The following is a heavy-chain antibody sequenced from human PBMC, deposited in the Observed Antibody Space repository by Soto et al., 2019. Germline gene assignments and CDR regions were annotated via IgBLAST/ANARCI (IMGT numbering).Heavy chain of an antibody. J-gene: IGHJ4*02. V-gene: IGHV1-18*01. D-gene: IGHD1-7*01. CDR2: ISAYNGNT. CDR1: GYTFTSYG. CDR3: ARDAATGTTLQFDY. Sequence: ASVKVSCKASGYTFTSYGISWVRQAPGQGLEWMGWISAYNGNTNYAQKLQGRVTMPTDTSTSTAYMELRSLRSDDTAVYYCARDAATGTTLQFDYWGQGTLVIVSS.